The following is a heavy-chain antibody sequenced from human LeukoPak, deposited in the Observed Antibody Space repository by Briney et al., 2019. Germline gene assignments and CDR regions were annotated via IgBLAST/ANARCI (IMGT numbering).Heavy chain of an antibody. Sequence: HPGRSLRLSCAASGFTFSSYAMHRVRQAPGKGLEWVAVISYDGSNKYYADSVKGRFTISRDNSKNTLYLQMNSLRAEDTAVYYCARSGTPLHYDFDYWGQGTLVTVSS. J-gene: IGHJ4*02. CDR3: ARSGTPLHYDFDY. D-gene: IGHD3-16*01. CDR2: ISYDGSNK. V-gene: IGHV3-30-3*01. CDR1: GFTFSSYA.